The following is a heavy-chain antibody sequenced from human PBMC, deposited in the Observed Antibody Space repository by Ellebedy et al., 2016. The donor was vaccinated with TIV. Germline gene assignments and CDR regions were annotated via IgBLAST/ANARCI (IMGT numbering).Heavy chain of an antibody. CDR2: IYSGGST. CDR1: GFIVSTNY. J-gene: IGHJ4*02. Sequence: GESLKISCVVSGFIVSTNYMTWVRQAPGKGLEWVSVIYSGGSTYYADSVKGRFTISRDSSRNTLFLQMNSLRAEDTAVYYCAASSGMLGDFWGQGTLVTVSS. CDR3: AASSGMLGDF. D-gene: IGHD3-10*01. V-gene: IGHV3-53*01.